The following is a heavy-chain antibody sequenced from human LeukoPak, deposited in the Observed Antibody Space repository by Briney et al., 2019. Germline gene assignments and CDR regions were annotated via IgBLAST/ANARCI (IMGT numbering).Heavy chain of an antibody. CDR2: IGTAGDT. Sequence: PGGSLRLSCAASGFTFSNYDMRWVRQATGKGLEWVSAIGTAGDTYYPGSVKGRFTISRENAKNSLYLQMNSLRAEDTAVYYCARVVDSNRWYNWFDPWGQGTLVTVSS. V-gene: IGHV3-13*01. J-gene: IGHJ5*02. CDR1: GFTFSNYD. CDR3: ARVVDSNRWYNWFDP. D-gene: IGHD2-15*01.